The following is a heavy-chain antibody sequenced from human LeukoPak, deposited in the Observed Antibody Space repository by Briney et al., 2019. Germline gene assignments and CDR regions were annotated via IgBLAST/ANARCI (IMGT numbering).Heavy chain of an antibody. V-gene: IGHV4-34*01. CDR2: INHSGST. CDR3: GRLAPVLFCGGGGCYWYGNCFAP. J-gene: IGHJ5*02. Sequence: PLETLSLTCAVYGGSFSGYYWSWIRQPPGKGLEWIGEINHSGSTNYNPSLKSRVTISVDTSKNQFSLKLSSVTAADTAVYYCGRLAPVLFCGGGGCYWYGNCFAPGGRGPLVTVS. D-gene: IGHD2-15*01. CDR1: GGSFSGYY.